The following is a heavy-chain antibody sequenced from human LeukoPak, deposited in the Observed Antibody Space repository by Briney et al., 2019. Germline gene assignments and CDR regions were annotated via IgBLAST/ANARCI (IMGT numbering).Heavy chain of an antibody. CDR1: GGSFSGYY. D-gene: IGHD5-12*01. Sequence: SETLSLTCAVYGGSFSGYYWSWIRQPPGKGLEWIGEINHSGSTNYNPFLKSRVTISVDTSKNQFSLKLSSVTAADTAVYYCAGSGYDLDYYYGMDVWGQGTTVTVSS. CDR3: AGSGYDLDYYYGMDV. V-gene: IGHV4-34*01. J-gene: IGHJ6*02. CDR2: INHSGST.